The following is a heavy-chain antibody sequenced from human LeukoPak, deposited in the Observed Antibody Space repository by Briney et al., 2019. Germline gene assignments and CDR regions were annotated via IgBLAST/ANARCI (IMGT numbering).Heavy chain of an antibody. Sequence: PGGSLRLSCAASGFTFSSYAMSWVRQSPGKGLEWFSTISGSGGSTYYADSVKGRFTISRDNSKNTLYLQMNSLRAEDTAVYYCAKGPIANGYYFEYWGQGSLVTVSS. CDR1: GFTFSSYA. D-gene: IGHD6-13*01. CDR2: ISGSGGST. CDR3: AKGPIANGYYFEY. J-gene: IGHJ4*02. V-gene: IGHV3-23*01.